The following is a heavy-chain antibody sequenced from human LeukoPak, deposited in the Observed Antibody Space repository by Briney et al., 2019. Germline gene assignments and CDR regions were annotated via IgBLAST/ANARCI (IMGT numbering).Heavy chain of an antibody. CDR2: ISGSGGST. CDR1: GFTFSSYA. CDR3: AKGGTFGGVIDFDY. J-gene: IGHJ4*02. Sequence: PGGSLRLSCAASGFTFSSYAVSWVRQAPGKGLEWVSAISGSGGSTYYADSVKGRFTISRDNSKNTLYLQMNSLRAEDTAVYYCAKGGTFGGVIDFDYWGQGTLVTVSS. V-gene: IGHV3-23*01. D-gene: IGHD3-16*02.